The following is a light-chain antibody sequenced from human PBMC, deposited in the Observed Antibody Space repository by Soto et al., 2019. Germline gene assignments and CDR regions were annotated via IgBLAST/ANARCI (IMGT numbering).Light chain of an antibody. CDR2: GTS. Sequence: ETVLTQSPGTLSLSPGERATLSCRASQTVNGNYLGWYQQKPGQAPRLLIYGTSSRATGIPDRFSGSGSGTDFTLTISRLEPEDFAVYYCQQYATSPQTFGQGTKVEIK. J-gene: IGKJ1*01. CDR3: QQYATSPQT. CDR1: QTVNGNY. V-gene: IGKV3-20*01.